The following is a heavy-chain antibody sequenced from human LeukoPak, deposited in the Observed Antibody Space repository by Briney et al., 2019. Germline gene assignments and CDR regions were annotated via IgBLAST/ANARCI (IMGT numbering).Heavy chain of an antibody. Sequence: ASVKVSCRASGYTFSRYGIRWVRQAPGQGLEWMGWISGYNGNTKSAQMVQGRVTMTTDTSTSTAYMELRRLRSDDTAVYYCARATYCSSTSCYIRNDAFDIWGQGTMVTVSS. CDR1: GYTFSRYG. CDR2: ISGYNGNT. CDR3: ARATYCSSTSCYIRNDAFDI. J-gene: IGHJ3*02. V-gene: IGHV1-18*01. D-gene: IGHD2-2*02.